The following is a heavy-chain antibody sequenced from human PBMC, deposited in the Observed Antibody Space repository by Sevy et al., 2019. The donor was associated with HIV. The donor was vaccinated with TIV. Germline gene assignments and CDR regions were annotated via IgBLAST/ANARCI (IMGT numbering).Heavy chain of an antibody. V-gene: IGHV1-2*02. J-gene: IGHJ3*02. CDR2: INPNSGST. D-gene: IGHD2-15*01. CDR1: GYTFTGHY. CDR3: SRVFPYCSGGSCYSPYDAFDI. Sequence: ASVKVSCKASGYTFTGHYMHWVRQAPGQGLEWMGWINPNSGSTDYAQKFQGRVTLTRDTSISTAYLELSRLTSDDTAGYYFSRVFPYCSGGSCYSPYDAFDIWGQGTMVTVSS.